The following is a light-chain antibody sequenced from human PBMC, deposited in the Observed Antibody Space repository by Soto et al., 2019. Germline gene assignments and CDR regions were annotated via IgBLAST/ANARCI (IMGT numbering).Light chain of an antibody. CDR3: QQSYSTPR. CDR1: QSISTY. CDR2: AAS. Sequence: DIQMTQSPSSLSASVGDRVTITCRASQSISTYLNWYQQKPGKAPNLLIYAASTLQSGVPSRFSGSGSGTDFTLTISSLQPEDFATYYCQQSYSTPRFGQGTKVEIK. V-gene: IGKV1-39*01. J-gene: IGKJ1*01.